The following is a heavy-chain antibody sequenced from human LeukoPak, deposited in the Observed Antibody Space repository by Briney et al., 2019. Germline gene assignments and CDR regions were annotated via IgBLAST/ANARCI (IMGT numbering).Heavy chain of an antibody. CDR1: GFTFSSYA. CDR2: ISYDGSNK. D-gene: IGHD6-13*01. J-gene: IGHJ4*02. V-gene: IGHV3-30-3*01. CDR3: ARAPILAADLDY. Sequence: TGGSLRLSCAASGFTFSSYAMHWVRQAPGKGLEWVAVISYDGSNKYYADSVKGRFTISRDNSKSTLYLQMNSLRAEDTAVYYCARAPILAADLDYWGQGTLVTVSS.